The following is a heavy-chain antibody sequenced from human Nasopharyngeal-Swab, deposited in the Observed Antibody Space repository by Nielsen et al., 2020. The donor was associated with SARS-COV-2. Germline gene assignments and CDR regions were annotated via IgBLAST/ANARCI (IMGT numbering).Heavy chain of an antibody. CDR3: ARGRSSGWYHYYFDY. J-gene: IGHJ4*02. V-gene: IGHV4-39*07. CDR2: ISHYGST. Sequence: SETLSLTCSVSGGSISSSSYYWGWIRQPPGKGLEWIGEISHYGSTNYNPSLKSRVTISVDTSKNQFSLKLSSVTAADTTVYYCARGRSSGWYHYYFDYWGQGTLVTFSS. D-gene: IGHD6-19*01. CDR1: GGSISSSSYY.